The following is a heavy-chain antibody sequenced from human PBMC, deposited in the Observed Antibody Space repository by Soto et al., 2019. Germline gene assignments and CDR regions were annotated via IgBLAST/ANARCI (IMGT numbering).Heavy chain of an antibody. Sequence: SETLSLTCAVYGGSFSGYYWSWIRQPPGKGLEWIGEINHSGSTNYNPSLKSRVTISVDTSKNQFSLKLSSVTAADTAVYFCARAARRYCSSTSCYARVARKYNWFDPWGQGTLVTVSS. V-gene: IGHV4-34*01. D-gene: IGHD2-2*01. J-gene: IGHJ5*02. CDR1: GGSFSGYY. CDR2: INHSGST. CDR3: ARAARRYCSSTSCYARVARKYNWFDP.